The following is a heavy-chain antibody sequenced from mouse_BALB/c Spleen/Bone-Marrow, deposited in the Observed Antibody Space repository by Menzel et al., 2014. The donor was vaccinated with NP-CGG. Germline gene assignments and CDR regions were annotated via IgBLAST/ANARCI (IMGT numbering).Heavy chain of an antibody. J-gene: IGHJ4*01. V-gene: IGHV1-14*01. CDR3: ARSLLRADY. Sequence: EVKLMESGPELVKPGASVRMSCKASGYTFXRYVMYWVKQEPGQGLEWIGYINPYNDGTKYNEKFKGKATLTSDKSSSTAYMELSRLTSEDSAVYYCARSLLRADYWGQGTSVTVSS. D-gene: IGHD1-1*01. CDR1: GYTFXRYV. CDR2: INPYNDGT.